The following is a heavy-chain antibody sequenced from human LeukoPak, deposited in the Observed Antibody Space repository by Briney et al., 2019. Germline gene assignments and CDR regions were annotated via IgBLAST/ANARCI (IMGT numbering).Heavy chain of an antibody. D-gene: IGHD5-18*01. CDR1: GGTFSSYA. CDR2: IIPIFGTA. CDR3: ASRESHVDTAMVVDY. V-gene: IGHV1-69*05. J-gene: IGHJ4*02. Sequence: GASVKVSCKASGGTFSSYAISWVRQAPGQGLEWMGGIIPIFGTANYAQKFQGRVTITTDESTSTAYMELSSLRSEDTAVYYCASRESHVDTAMVVDYWGQGTLVTVSS.